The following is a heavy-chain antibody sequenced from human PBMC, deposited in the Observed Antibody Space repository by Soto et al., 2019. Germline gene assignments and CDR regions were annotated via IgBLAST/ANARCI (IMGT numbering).Heavy chain of an antibody. CDR2: VKDGGST. V-gene: IGHV4-34*01. Sequence: QVQLQQWGAGLLKPSETLSVTCTVNGGSLTGYYWSWIRQPPGKGLEWIGEVKDGGSTNYSPSLRGRVSISADTSKNHFSLRLNSVTAADTAVYFCARGQEGIVATHWDQGALVTVSS. CDR3: ARGQEGIVATH. CDR1: GGSLTGYY. D-gene: IGHD5-12*01. J-gene: IGHJ4*02.